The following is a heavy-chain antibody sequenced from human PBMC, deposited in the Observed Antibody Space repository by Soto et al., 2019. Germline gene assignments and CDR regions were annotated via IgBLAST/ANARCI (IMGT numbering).Heavy chain of an antibody. CDR3: AREGLGDYYYGMDV. Sequence: EVQLVESGGGLVQPGGSLRLSCAASGFTFSSYWMHWVRQAPGKGLVWVSRINSDGSSTSYADSVKGRFTISSDNAKNTLYLQMNSLRAEDTAVYYCAREGLGDYYYGMDVWGQGTTVTVSS. V-gene: IGHV3-74*01. J-gene: IGHJ6*02. CDR1: GFTFSSYW. CDR2: INSDGSST. D-gene: IGHD4-17*01.